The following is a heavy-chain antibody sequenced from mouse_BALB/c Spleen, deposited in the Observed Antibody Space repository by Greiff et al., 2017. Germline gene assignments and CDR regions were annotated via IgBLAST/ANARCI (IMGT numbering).Heavy chain of an antibody. CDR2: INPNNGGT. J-gene: IGHJ3*01. V-gene: IGHV1-18*01. CDR3: ATYYGYDEWFAY. Sequence: VQLQQSGPELVKPGASVKIPCKASGYTFTDYNMDWVKQSHGKSLEWIGDINPNNGGTIYNQKFKGKATLTVDKSSSTAYMELRSLTSEDTAVYYCATYYGYDEWFAYWGQGTLVTVSA. D-gene: IGHD2-9*01. CDR1: GYTFTDYN.